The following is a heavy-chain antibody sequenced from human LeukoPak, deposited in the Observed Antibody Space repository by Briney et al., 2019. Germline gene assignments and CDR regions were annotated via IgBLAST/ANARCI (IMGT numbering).Heavy chain of an antibody. CDR1: GYAFTGYY. Sequence: SVKVSCKASGYAFTGYYMHWVGQAPGQGLEWMGWINPNSGGTNYAQKFQGRVTMTRDTSISTAYMELSRLRSDGTAVYYFGIAAQYTCLTGFPPYYYYGVDVWGQGTTVTVSS. D-gene: IGHD3-9*01. CDR3: GIAAQYTCLTGFPPYYYYGVDV. J-gene: IGHJ6*02. CDR2: INPNSGGT. V-gene: IGHV1-2*02.